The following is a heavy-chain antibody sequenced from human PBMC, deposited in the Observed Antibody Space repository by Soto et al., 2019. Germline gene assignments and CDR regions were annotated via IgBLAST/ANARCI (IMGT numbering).Heavy chain of an antibody. Sequence: QVQLVQSGAEVKKPGASVKVSCKASGYTFTGYYMHWVRQAPGQGLEWMGWINPNSGGTNYAQKFQGWVTMTRDTSISTAYKELSRLRSDDTAVYYCARGRNGGYYGSGSYSPPHYYYGMDVWGQGTTVTVSS. V-gene: IGHV1-2*04. CDR3: ARGRNGGYYGSGSYSPPHYYYGMDV. CDR1: GYTFTGYY. CDR2: INPNSGGT. D-gene: IGHD3-10*01. J-gene: IGHJ6*02.